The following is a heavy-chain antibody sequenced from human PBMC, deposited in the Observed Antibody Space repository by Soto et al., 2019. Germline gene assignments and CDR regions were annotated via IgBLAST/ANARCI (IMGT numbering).Heavy chain of an antibody. CDR1: GFTFSSYA. J-gene: IGHJ3*02. Sequence: GGSLRLSCAASGFTFSSYAMSWVRQAPGKGLEWVSAISGSGGSTYYAGSVKGRFTISRDNSKNTLYLQMNSLRAEDMAVYYCAKMFHDAFDIWGQGTMITVSS. D-gene: IGHD3-10*02. CDR2: ISGSGGST. V-gene: IGHV3-23*01. CDR3: AKMFHDAFDI.